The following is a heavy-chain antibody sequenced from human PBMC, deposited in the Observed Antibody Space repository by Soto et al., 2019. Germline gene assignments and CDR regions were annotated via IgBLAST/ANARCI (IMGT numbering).Heavy chain of an antibody. CDR3: ARDSSSSPYYSGMDV. CDR2: IYGGGST. V-gene: IGHV3-53*01. CDR1: GFSVSSNY. J-gene: IGHJ6*02. D-gene: IGHD6-6*01. Sequence: EVQLVESGGGLIQPGGSLRLSCAASGFSVSSNYMSWVRQAPGKGLEWVSVIYGGGSTYYADSVKGRFTISRDNSXXTRYRQMDSLRDEDTAVYYWARDSSSSPYYSGMDVWGQGTTVTVSS.